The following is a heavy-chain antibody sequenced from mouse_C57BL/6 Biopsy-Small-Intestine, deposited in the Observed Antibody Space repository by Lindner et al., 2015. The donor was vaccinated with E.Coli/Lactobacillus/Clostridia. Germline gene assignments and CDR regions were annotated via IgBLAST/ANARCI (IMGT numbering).Heavy chain of an antibody. CDR3: ARYLHNDYDVLDY. CDR1: GYTFTDYN. CDR2: INPNSVGI. J-gene: IGHJ2*01. Sequence: VQLQESGPELVKPGVSVKMSCKASGYTFTDYNIHWVKQSHGKSLEWIGYINPNSVGIGYNQKFRGKATLTVNKSSSTAYMELRSLTSEDSAVYYCARYLHNDYDVLDYWGQGTTLTVSS. V-gene: IGHV1-22*01. D-gene: IGHD2-4*01.